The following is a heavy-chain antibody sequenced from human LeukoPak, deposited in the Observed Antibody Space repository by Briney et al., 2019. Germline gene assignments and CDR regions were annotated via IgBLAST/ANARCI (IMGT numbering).Heavy chain of an antibody. CDR2: INPNSGGT. J-gene: IGHJ4*02. V-gene: IGHV1-2*02. D-gene: IGHD3-9*01. Sequence: ASVTVSCKASGYTFTVYYMHWVRQAPRQGREWMGWINPNSGGTNYAQKFQGRVTMTRDTSISTAYMELSRLRSDDTAVYYCARGPYDILAGYLDYWGQGTLVTVSS. CDR1: GYTFTVYY. CDR3: ARGPYDILAGYLDY.